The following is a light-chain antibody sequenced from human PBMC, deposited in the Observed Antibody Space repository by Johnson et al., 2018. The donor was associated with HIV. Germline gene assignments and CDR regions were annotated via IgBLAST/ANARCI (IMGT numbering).Light chain of an antibody. Sequence: QSVLTQPPSVSAAPGQKVTISCSGSSSNIGNNYVSWYQQLPGTAPKLLIYENNKRPSWITDRFSGSKSGTSATLGITGLQTGDEADYYCGTWDSSLSADVFGTGTKVTVL. CDR2: ENN. V-gene: IGLV1-51*02. J-gene: IGLJ1*01. CDR1: SSNIGNNY. CDR3: GTWDSSLSADV.